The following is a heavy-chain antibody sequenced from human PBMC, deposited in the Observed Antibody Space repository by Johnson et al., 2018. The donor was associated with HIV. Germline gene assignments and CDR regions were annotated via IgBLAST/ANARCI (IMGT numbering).Heavy chain of an antibody. CDR1: GFTVSSNY. V-gene: IGHV3-66*02. CDR2: IYSGGST. CDR3: AKSIAAAGTNAFDI. D-gene: IGHD6-13*01. J-gene: IGHJ3*02. Sequence: VQLVESGGGVVQPGRSLRLSCAASGFTVSSNYMSWVRQAPGKGLEWVSVIYSGGSTYYADSVQGRFTISRDNSKNTLYLQMNSLRAEDTAVYYCAKSIAAAGTNAFDIWGQGTMVTVSS.